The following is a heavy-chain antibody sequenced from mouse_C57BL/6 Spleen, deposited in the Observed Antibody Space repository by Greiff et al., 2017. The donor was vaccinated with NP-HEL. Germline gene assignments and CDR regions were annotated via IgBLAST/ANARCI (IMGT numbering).Heavy chain of an antibody. J-gene: IGHJ4*01. CDR2: IYPGSGNT. CDR3: ARGGYGSSDYYAMDY. V-gene: IGHV1-76*01. Sequence: QVQLKESGAELVRPGASVKLSCKASGYTFTDYYINWVKQRPGQGLEWIARIYPGSGNTYYNEKFKGKATLTAEKSSSTAYMQLSSLTSEDSAVYFCARGGYGSSDYYAMDYWGQGTSVTVSS. D-gene: IGHD1-1*01. CDR1: GYTFTDYY.